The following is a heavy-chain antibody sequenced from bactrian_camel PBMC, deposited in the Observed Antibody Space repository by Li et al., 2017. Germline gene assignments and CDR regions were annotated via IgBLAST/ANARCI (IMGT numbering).Heavy chain of an antibody. J-gene: IGHJ4*01. CDR1: GITFSRHD. CDR2: ITSLPSLFRAA. V-gene: IGHV3S1*01. Sequence: VQLVESGGGLAQPGGSLRVSCAASGITFSRHDMSWVRQAPGKEVEWVAGITSLPSLFRAASYADSVRGRFTISRDNAKNTLYLQLNSLKTEDTAMYYCAKDRSYGGNWHSDPEYDYWGQGTQVTVS. CDR3: AKDRSYGGNWHSDPEYDY. D-gene: IGHD6*01.